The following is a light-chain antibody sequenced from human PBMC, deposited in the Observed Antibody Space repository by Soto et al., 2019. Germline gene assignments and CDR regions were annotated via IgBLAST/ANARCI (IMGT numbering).Light chain of an antibody. CDR2: DVS. J-gene: IGLJ1*01. V-gene: IGLV2-14*01. Sequence: QSVLTQPASVSGSPGQSITISCTGTSSDVVGYNYVSWYQQHPGKASNFMIYDVSNRPSGVSNCFSGSKSGNTASLTISGLQAEDEADYYCSSYTTSNTRQIVFGTGTKVTVL. CDR3: SSYTTSNTRQIV. CDR1: SSDVVGYNY.